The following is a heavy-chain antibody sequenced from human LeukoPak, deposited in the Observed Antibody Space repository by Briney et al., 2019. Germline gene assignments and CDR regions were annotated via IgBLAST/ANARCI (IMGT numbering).Heavy chain of an antibody. J-gene: IGHJ4*02. D-gene: IGHD4-23*01. V-gene: IGHV4-34*01. CDR3: ARAFDYGGNLSFGY. Sequence: PSETLSLTCAVYGGSFSGYYWSWIRQPPGKGLEWIGEINHSGSTNYNPSLKSRVTISVDTSKNQFSLKLSSVTAADTAVYYCARAFDYGGNLSFGYWGQGTLVTVSS. CDR1: GGSFSGYY. CDR2: INHSGST.